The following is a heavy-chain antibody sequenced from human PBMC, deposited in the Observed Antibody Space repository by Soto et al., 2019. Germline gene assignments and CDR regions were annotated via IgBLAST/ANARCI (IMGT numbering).Heavy chain of an antibody. CDR1: GFSFSSYA. CDR2: IWHDGTNK. D-gene: IGHD3-16*02. J-gene: IGHJ4*02. Sequence: GGSLRLSCAASGFSFSSYAMYWVRQAPGKGLEWVATIWHDGTNKYYADSVKGRFTISRDNSKKTVSLQMNSLRAEDTAVYYCASGFDYIWGTYRTKEESYWGQGTLVTVSS. V-gene: IGHV3-33*07. CDR3: ASGFDYIWGTYRTKEESY.